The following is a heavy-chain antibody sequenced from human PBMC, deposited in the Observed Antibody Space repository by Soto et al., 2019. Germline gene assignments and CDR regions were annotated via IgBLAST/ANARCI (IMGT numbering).Heavy chain of an antibody. V-gene: IGHV3-30*18. J-gene: IGHJ4*02. CDR3: AKEXXXXXWFXELDY. D-gene: IGHD3-10*01. CDR2: ISYDGSNK. Sequence: QVQLVESGGGVVQPGRSLRLSCAASGFTFSSYGMHWVRQAPGKGLEWVAVISYDGSNKYYADSVKGRFTISRDNSKNARYLQMNSLRAEDTAVYYCAKEXXXXXWFXELDYWGQGTLVTVSS. CDR1: GFTFSSYG.